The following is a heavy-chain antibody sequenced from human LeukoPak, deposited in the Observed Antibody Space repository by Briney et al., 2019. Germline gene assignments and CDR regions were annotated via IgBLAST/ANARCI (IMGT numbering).Heavy chain of an antibody. CDR3: AKDLPNSSGWHFVGMDV. V-gene: IGHV3-23*01. Sequence: GRSLRLSCAASGFTFSSYAMSWVRQAPGKGLEWVSAISGSGGSTYYADSVKGRFTISRDNSKNTLYLQMNSLRAEDTAVYYCAKDLPNSSGWHFVGMDVWGQGTTVTVSS. CDR2: ISGSGGST. D-gene: IGHD6-19*01. J-gene: IGHJ6*02. CDR1: GFTFSSYA.